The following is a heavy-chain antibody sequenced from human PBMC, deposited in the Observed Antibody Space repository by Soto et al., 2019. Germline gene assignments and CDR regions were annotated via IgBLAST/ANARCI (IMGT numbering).Heavy chain of an antibody. V-gene: IGHV4-39*01. CDR2: IYYSGST. CDR1: GGSISSSNYY. Sequence: SETLSLACTVSGGSISSSNYYWGWIRQPPGKGLEWIGSIYYSGSTYYNPSLKSRVTISVDTSKNQFSLKLSSVTAADTAVYYCARLVYDSSGYRPVWGQGTLDTVSS. J-gene: IGHJ4*02. D-gene: IGHD3-22*01. CDR3: ARLVYDSSGYRPV.